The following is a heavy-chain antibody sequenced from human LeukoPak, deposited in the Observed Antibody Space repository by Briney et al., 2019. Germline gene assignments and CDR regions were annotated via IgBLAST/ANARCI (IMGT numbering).Heavy chain of an antibody. CDR3: ASTQKYCSSTSCHYS. Sequence: SETLSLTCAVYGGSFSGYYWSWIRQPPGKGLDWIGEINHSGSTNYNPSLKSRVTISVDTSKNQFSLKLSSVTAADTAVYYCASTQKYCSSTSCHYSWGQGTLVTVSS. V-gene: IGHV4-34*01. CDR2: INHSGST. J-gene: IGHJ4*02. CDR1: GGSFSGYY. D-gene: IGHD2-2*01.